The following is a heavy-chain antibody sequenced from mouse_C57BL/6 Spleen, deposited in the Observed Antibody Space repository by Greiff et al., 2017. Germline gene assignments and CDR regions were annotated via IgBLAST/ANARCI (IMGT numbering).Heavy chain of an antibody. CDR3: AREGDYYGSSLYYFDY. D-gene: IGHD1-1*01. CDR1: GYTFTDHT. CDR2: IYPRDGST. J-gene: IGHJ2*01. Sequence: VQLQQSDAELVKPGASVKISCKVSGYTFTDHTIHWMKQRPEQGLEWIGYIYPRDGSTKYNEKFKGKATLTADKSSSTDYMELNSLTSEDSAVYFCAREGDYYGSSLYYFDYWGQGTTLTVSS. V-gene: IGHV1-78*01.